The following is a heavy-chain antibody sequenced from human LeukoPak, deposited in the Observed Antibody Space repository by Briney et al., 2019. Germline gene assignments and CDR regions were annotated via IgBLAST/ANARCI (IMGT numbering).Heavy chain of an antibody. Sequence: GGSLKLSCAASGFTFSGSAMHWVRKASGKGLEWVGRIRSKANSYATAYAASVKGRFTISRDDSKNTAYLQMNSLKTEDTAVYYCTGTGEYYDFWSGYGDYYYMDVWGKGTTVTVSS. CDR1: GFTFSGSA. CDR2: IRSKANSYAT. V-gene: IGHV3-73*01. CDR3: TGTGEYYDFWSGYGDYYYMDV. J-gene: IGHJ6*03. D-gene: IGHD3-3*01.